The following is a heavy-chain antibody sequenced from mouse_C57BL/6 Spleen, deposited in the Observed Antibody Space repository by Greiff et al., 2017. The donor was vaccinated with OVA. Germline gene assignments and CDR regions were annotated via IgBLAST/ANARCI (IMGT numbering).Heavy chain of an antibody. J-gene: IGHJ3*01. CDR2: INPNNGGT. D-gene: IGHD1-1*01. V-gene: IGHV1-22*01. CDR3: ARGYDYGSPY. CDR1: GYTFTDYN. Sequence: EVQLQQSGAELVRPGASVKMSCKASGYTFTDYNMHWVKQSHGKSLEWIGYINPNNGGTSYNQKFKGKATLTVNKSSSTAYMELRSLTSEDSAVYYCARGYDYGSPYWGQGTLVTVSA.